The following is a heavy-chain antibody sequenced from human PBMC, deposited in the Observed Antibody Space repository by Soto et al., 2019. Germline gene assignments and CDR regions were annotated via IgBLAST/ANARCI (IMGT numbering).Heavy chain of an antibody. D-gene: IGHD3-22*01. J-gene: IGHJ3*02. V-gene: IGHV1-69*06. CDR3: ARVQSNYYDSSGNAFDI. CDR2: IIPIFGTA. Sequence: QVQLVQSGAEVKKPGSSVKVSCKASGGTFSSYAISWVRLAPGQGLAWMGGIIPIFGTANYAQKFQGRVTITADKSTSTAYMELSSLRSEDTAVYYCARVQSNYYDSSGNAFDIWGQGTMVPVSS. CDR1: GGTFSSYA.